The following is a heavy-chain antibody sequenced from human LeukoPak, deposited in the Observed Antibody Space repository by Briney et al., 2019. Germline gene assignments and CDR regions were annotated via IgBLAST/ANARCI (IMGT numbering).Heavy chain of an antibody. Sequence: PGGSLRLSCAVSGFTFRTYWMHWVRQVPGEGLVWVSRINEDGSITSYADSVTGRFTISRDNAQNTLYLQMNSLSAEDTAVYYCGGDLGGRWSYWGQGALVTVSS. V-gene: IGHV3-74*01. J-gene: IGHJ4*02. CDR3: GGDLGGRWSY. CDR1: GFTFRTYW. D-gene: IGHD3-16*01. CDR2: INEDGSIT.